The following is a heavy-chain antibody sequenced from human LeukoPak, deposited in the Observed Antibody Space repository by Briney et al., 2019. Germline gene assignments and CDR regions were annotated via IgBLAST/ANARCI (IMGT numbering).Heavy chain of an antibody. CDR3: ARDLATRQRTGLYDS. V-gene: IGHV3-66*01. D-gene: IGHD3-16*02. Sequence: LSGGSLRLSCAASGLIVSSNYMSWVRQAPGKGLQWVSVIYVDGSTYYADSVKGRITISRDNSRNTLYLQMNSLRAEDTAVYYCARDLATRQRTGLYDSWGQGALVTVSS. CDR2: IYVDGST. CDR1: GLIVSSNY. J-gene: IGHJ4*02.